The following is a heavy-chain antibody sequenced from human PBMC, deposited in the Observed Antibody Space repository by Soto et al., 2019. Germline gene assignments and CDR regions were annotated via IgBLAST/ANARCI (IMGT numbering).Heavy chain of an antibody. V-gene: IGHV4-34*01. CDR1: GGSFSAYY. Sequence: QAQLQQWGAGLLKPSETLSLTCAVYGGSFSAYYWSWVRQPPGKGLEWIGEINQSGGTYYNPSLKSRVTISVDTSKNQFSLKLDSVTAADTAVYYCARGLKPSPDTVMVTPWLDPWGQGTQVIVSS. CDR3: ARGLKPSPDTVMVTPWLDP. J-gene: IGHJ5*02. D-gene: IGHD5-18*01. CDR2: INQSGGT.